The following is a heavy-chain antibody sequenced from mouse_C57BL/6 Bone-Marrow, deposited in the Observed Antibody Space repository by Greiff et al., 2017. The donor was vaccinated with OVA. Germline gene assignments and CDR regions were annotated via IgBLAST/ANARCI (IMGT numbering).Heavy chain of an antibody. J-gene: IGHJ3*01. CDR2: IRNKANGYTT. D-gene: IGHD2-3*01. Sequence: EVKLMESGGGLVQPGGSLSLSCAASGFTFTAYYMSWVRQPPGKALEWLGFIRNKANGYTTEYSASVKGRFTISRDNSQSILYLQMNALRAEDSATYYCARGGWSLFAYWGQGTLVTVSA. V-gene: IGHV7-3*01. CDR1: GFTFTAYY. CDR3: ARGGWSLFAY.